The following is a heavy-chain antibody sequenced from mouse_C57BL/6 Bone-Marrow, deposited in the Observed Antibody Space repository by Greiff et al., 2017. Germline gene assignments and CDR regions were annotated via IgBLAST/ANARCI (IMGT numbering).Heavy chain of an antibody. CDR1: GYTFTSYW. Sequence: QVHVKQPGAELVKPGASVKMSCKASGYTFTSYWITWVKQRPGQGLEWIGDIYPGSGSTNYNEKFKSKATLTVDTSSSTAYMQLSSLTSEDSAVYYCARWDYDFRPNGGQGTTLTVSS. J-gene: IGHJ2*01. D-gene: IGHD1-1*01. CDR2: IYPGSGST. CDR3: ARWDYDFRPN. V-gene: IGHV1-55*01.